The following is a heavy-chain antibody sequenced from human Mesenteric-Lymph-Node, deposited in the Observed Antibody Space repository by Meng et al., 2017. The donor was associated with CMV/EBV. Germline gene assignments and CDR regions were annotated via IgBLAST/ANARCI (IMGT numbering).Heavy chain of an antibody. V-gene: IGHV3-74*01. CDR3: ARDRHYAMDV. J-gene: IGHJ6*02. Sequence: GESLKISCAASGLTFSNHWMHWVRQAPGKGLVWVSRIRSDGISTSYADSVKGRFTISRDNAKNTVYLEMNSLRVEDTGVYYCARDRHYAMDVWGRGTTVTVSS. CDR2: IRSDGIST. CDR1: GLTFSNHW.